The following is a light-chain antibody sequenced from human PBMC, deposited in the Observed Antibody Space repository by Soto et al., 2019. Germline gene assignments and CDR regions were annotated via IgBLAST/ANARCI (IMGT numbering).Light chain of an antibody. CDR1: QGIRRD. J-gene: IGKJ1*01. V-gene: IGKV1-6*01. CDR2: AAS. CDR3: LQEHNYTLT. Sequence: ALQTTQSPSSLSASVGDRVNITCRASQGIRRDLGWYQQKPGKAPKLLIYAASTLQTGVPSRFSGSGSGTDFTLTISRLQPEDFATYYCLQEHNYTLTFGQGTKVDIK.